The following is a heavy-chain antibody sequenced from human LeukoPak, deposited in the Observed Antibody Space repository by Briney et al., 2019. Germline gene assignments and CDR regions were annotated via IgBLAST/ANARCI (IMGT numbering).Heavy chain of an antibody. V-gene: IGHV3-21*06. CDR1: GFTFRSFS. CDR2: ISSTSNHK. J-gene: IGHJ3*02. Sequence: EGSLRLSCAASGFTFRSFSMTWVRQAPGKGLEWVASISSTSNHKYHADSVKGRFTISRDNDKNSLYLQMNSLRAEDTALYYCATRVTADSYDASDIWGQGTMVTVSS. D-gene: IGHD6-13*01. CDR3: ATRVTADSYDASDI.